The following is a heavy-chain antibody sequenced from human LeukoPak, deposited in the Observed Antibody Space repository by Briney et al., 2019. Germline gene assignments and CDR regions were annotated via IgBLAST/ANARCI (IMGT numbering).Heavy chain of an antibody. V-gene: IGHV4-59*08. D-gene: IGHD3-3*01. J-gene: IGHJ5*02. CDR3: AMNNDFWSGYYIS. CDR1: GGSIRGYY. CDR2: IFYSGST. Sequence: SETLSLTCTVSGGSIRGYYWSWIRQPPGKGLEWIGYIFYSGSTNYNPSLKSRVTISEDTSKNQFSLRLSSVTAADTAVYYCAMNNDFWSGYYISWGQGTLVTVSS.